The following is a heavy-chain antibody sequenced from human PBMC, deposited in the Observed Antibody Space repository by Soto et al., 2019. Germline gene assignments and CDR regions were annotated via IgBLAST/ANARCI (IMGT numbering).Heavy chain of an antibody. J-gene: IGHJ6*02. CDR2: IIPVFGTP. D-gene: IGHD2-2*01. Sequence: QVQLVQSGAEVKKPGSSLKVSCKASGGTFTNYAFSWVRQAPGQGLEWMGGIIPVFGTPDYAQKFQGRVTITADESTRTGSMELGSLRSDDTAVYYCARERSVGYCITTTCPKPFYYYAMDVWGQGTTVTVSS. V-gene: IGHV1-69*12. CDR1: GGTFTNYA. CDR3: ARERSVGYCITTTCPKPFYYYAMDV.